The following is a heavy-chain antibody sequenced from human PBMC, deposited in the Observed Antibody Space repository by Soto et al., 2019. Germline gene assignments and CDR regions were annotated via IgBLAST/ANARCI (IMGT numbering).Heavy chain of an antibody. Sequence: ASVKVSCKVSGYTLTELSMHWVRQAPGKGLEWMGGFDPEDGETIYAQKFQGRVTMTEDTSTNTAYMELSSLRSEDTAVYYCATGVAARRLEDYYYYYMDVWGKGTTVTVSS. J-gene: IGHJ6*03. CDR2: FDPEDGET. V-gene: IGHV1-24*01. D-gene: IGHD6-6*01. CDR3: ATGVAARRLEDYYYYYMDV. CDR1: GYTLTELS.